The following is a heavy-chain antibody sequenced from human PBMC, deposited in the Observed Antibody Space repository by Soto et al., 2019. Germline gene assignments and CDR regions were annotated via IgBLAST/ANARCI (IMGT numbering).Heavy chain of an antibody. J-gene: IGHJ6*01. V-gene: IGHV1-2*02. D-gene: IGHD3-3*01. CDR2: INPNSGGT. Sequence: ASVKVSCKASGYTFTGYYMHWVRQAPGQGREWMGWINPNSGGTNYAQKFQGRVTMTRDTSISTAYMELSRLRSDDTAVYYCARDNYDFWSGYRKNYGMDVWGQGTTVSLS. CDR3: ARDNYDFWSGYRKNYGMDV. CDR1: GYTFTGYY.